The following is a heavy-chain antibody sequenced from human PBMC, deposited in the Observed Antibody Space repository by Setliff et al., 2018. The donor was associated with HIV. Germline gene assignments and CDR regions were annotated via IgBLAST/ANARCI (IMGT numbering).Heavy chain of an antibody. J-gene: IGHJ5*02. CDR2: ISGYNANT. V-gene: IGHV1-18*01. CDR1: GYTFISYG. CDR3: ARAMSVADWFDP. Sequence: ASVKVSCKTSGYTFISYGISWVRQAPGQGLEWMGWISGYNANTNYALELQGRLTMTTDTSTSTAYMELRSLRSDDTAFYYCARAMSVADWFDPWGQGSLVTVSS. D-gene: IGHD6-19*01.